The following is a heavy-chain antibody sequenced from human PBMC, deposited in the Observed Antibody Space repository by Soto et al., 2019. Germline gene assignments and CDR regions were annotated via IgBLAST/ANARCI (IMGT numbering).Heavy chain of an antibody. D-gene: IGHD1-1*01. CDR1: GFTFSTYA. CDR3: AKDLAATATGDSFDI. J-gene: IGHJ3*02. Sequence: EVQLLESGGGLVQPGGSLRLSCAASGFTFSTYAMTWVRQAPGKGLEWVSSVTNSASNTYHADSVKGRFTISRDNSKNMLFLQMNSLRAEETALYYCAKDLAATATGDSFDIWGQGTRVTVSS. V-gene: IGHV3-23*01. CDR2: VTNSASNT.